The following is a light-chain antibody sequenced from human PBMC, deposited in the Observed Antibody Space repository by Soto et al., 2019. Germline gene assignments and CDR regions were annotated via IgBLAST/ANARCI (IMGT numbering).Light chain of an antibody. CDR2: AAS. V-gene: IGKV1-27*01. CDR1: QDINNY. J-gene: IGKJ3*01. CDR3: QRYNNGLPVT. Sequence: DIQMTQSPSSLSASVGDRVTITCRASQDINNYLAWYQQKPGKPPKLLIYAASTLQSGVPSRFSGGGSGTDFTLTINSLQPEDVATYDCQRYNNGLPVTFGPGTKV.